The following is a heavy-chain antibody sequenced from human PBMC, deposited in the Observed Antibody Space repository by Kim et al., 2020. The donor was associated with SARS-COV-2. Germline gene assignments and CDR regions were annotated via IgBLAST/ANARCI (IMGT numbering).Heavy chain of an antibody. V-gene: IGHV1-3*01. CDR3: ARGSDYYDSSGYYTFDY. D-gene: IGHD3-22*01. J-gene: IGHJ4*02. Sequence: FQGKVTITRDTSASTAYMELSSLRSEDTAVYYCARGSDYYDSSGYYTFDYWGQGTLVTVSS.